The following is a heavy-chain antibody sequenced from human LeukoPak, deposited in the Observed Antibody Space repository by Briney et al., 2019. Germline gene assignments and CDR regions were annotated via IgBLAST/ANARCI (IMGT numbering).Heavy chain of an antibody. Sequence: SETLSLTCAVSGGSISSGGYYWSWIRQHPGKGLEWIGYIYYSGSTYYNPSLKSRVTISVDTSKNQFSLKLSSVTAADTAVYYCARSLPSETAMAALWFDPWGQGTLVTVSS. CDR2: IYYSGST. V-gene: IGHV4-31*02. CDR1: GGSISSGGYY. D-gene: IGHD5-18*01. CDR3: ARSLPSETAMAALWFDP. J-gene: IGHJ5*02.